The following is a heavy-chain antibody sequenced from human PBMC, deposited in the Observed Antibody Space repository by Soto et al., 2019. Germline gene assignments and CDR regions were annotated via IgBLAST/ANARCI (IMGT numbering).Heavy chain of an antibody. CDR2: INPSGGST. Sequence: ASVKVSCKASGYTFTSYGISWVRQAPGQGLEWMGWINPSGGSTSYAQKFQGRVTMTRDTSTSTVYMKLSSLRSDDTAVYYCARGSGYCSGDNCYVFLIDFWGQGTLVTVSS. CDR3: ARGSGYCSGDNCYVFLIDF. V-gene: IGHV1-46*01. D-gene: IGHD2-15*01. J-gene: IGHJ4*02. CDR1: GYTFTSYG.